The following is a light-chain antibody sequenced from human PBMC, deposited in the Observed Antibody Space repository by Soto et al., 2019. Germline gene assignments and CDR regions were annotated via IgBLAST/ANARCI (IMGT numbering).Light chain of an antibody. J-gene: IGLJ3*02. Sequence: QSALTQPASVSGSPGQSITISCTGTSNDVGTYNLVSWYQQHPGKAPKLMIYEVGKRPSGVSDRFSGSKSDNTASLTISGLLAEDEADYYCCSYASSSSGVFGGGTKVTVL. V-gene: IGLV2-23*02. CDR3: CSYASSSSGV. CDR1: SNDVGTYNL. CDR2: EVG.